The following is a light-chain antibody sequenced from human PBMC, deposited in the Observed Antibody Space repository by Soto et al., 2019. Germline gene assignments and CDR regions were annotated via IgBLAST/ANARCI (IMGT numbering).Light chain of an antibody. Sequence: DIQMTQSPSSLSASVGARVSITCQASQDIRTSLSWFQQKPGRAPKLLIYGASNLETGVPSRFRGSGSGTDFTFTISSLQPEAIATYYCQHYDNLPPFTFGPGTKVDIK. CDR2: GAS. V-gene: IGKV1-33*01. J-gene: IGKJ3*01. CDR3: QHYDNLPPFT. CDR1: QDIRTS.